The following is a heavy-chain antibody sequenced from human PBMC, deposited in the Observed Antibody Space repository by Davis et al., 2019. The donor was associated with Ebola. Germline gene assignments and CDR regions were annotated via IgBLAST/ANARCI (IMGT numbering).Heavy chain of an antibody. V-gene: IGHV3-74*01. D-gene: IGHD6-25*01. CDR3: ARREAASIDY. J-gene: IGHJ4*02. CDR1: GFIFSDYW. Sequence: PGRSLRLSCAASGFIFSDYWMNCVRQTPGKGLVWVSRITNDGTRTSYADSVQGRFTISRDNAKNTLFLQLNSLRVEDTAIYYCARREAASIDYWGQGTLVTVSS. CDR2: ITNDGTRT.